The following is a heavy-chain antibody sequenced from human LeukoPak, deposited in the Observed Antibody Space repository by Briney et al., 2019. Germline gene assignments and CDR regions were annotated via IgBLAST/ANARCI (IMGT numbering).Heavy chain of an antibody. V-gene: IGHV3-21*01. D-gene: IGHD2-15*01. Sequence: GGSLRLSCAASGFTFSSYSMSWVRQAPGKGLEWVSSISSSSSYIYYADSVKGRFTISRDNAKNSLYLQMNSLRAEDTAVYYCARDLEYCSGGSCYDWFDPWGQGTLVTVSS. CDR2: ISSSSSYI. CDR1: GFTFSSYS. J-gene: IGHJ5*02. CDR3: ARDLEYCSGGSCYDWFDP.